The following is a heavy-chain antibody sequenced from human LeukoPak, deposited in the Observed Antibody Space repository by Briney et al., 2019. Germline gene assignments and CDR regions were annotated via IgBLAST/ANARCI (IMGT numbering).Heavy chain of an antibody. V-gene: IGHV4-59*01. Sequence: TASETLSLTCTVSGGSISSYYWSWIRQPPGKGLEWIGYIYYSGSTNYNPSLKSRVTISVDTSKNQFSLKLSSVTAADTAVYYCARVIAAAGNPYYYYGMDVWGQGTTVTVSS. J-gene: IGHJ6*02. D-gene: IGHD6-13*01. CDR3: ARVIAAAGNPYYYYGMDV. CDR1: GGSISSYY. CDR2: IYYSGST.